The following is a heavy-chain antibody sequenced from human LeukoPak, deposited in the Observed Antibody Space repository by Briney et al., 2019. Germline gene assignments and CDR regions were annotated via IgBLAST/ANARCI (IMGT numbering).Heavy chain of an antibody. J-gene: IGHJ4*02. CDR1: GGTFSRYA. D-gene: IGHD2-2*02. Sequence: ASVKVSCKASGGTFSRYAISWVRQAPGQGREWMGGIIPLFGTANYAQKFQARVTITADKSTSTAYMELSSLRSEDTAVYYCARDGCSSTSCYMDYWGQGTLVTVSS. V-gene: IGHV1-69*06. CDR2: IIPLFGTA. CDR3: ARDGCSSTSCYMDY.